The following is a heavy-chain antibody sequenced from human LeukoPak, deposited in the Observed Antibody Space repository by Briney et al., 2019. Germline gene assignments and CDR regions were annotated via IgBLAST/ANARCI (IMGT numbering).Heavy chain of an antibody. D-gene: IGHD3-10*01. CDR3: AKDYGSGSYYTSDAFDI. Sequence: PGGSLRLSCAASGFTFSNNWMTWVRQAPGKGLEWVASVKKDASEKYYVDSVKGRFTISRDNAKNSLYLQMNSLRAEDTAVYYCAKDYGSGSYYTSDAFDIWGQGTMVTVSS. CDR1: GFTFSNNW. J-gene: IGHJ3*02. V-gene: IGHV3-7*03. CDR2: VKKDASEK.